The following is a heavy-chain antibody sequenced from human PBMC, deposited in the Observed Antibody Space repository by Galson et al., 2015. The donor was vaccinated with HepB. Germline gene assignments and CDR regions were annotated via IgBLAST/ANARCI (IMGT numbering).Heavy chain of an antibody. D-gene: IGHD3-16*01. V-gene: IGHV3-7*01. CDR2: IKQDGNEK. Sequence: SLRLSCAASGFTFSNYWMNWVRQAPGKGLEWVANIKQDGNEKYYAVSVKSRTTINPDTFKNQFSLQLNSVTPEDTAVYYCARDFSGYRWGVDVWGQGTTVTVSS. CDR1: GFTFSNYW. J-gene: IGHJ6*02. CDR3: ARDFSGYRWGVDV.